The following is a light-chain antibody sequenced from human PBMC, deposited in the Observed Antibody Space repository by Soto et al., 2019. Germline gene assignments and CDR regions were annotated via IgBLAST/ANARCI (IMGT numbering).Light chain of an antibody. J-gene: IGKJ5*01. V-gene: IGKV3-11*01. CDR3: QQRSNWPPAT. CDR2: DAF. Sequence: EIGLTQSPATPSLSPGERATLSCRSSQSVSSYLAWYQQKPGQARRLLIYDAFNRATGIPARFSGSGSGTDFTLTISSLEPEDFAVYYCQQRSNWPPATFGQGNDWRL. CDR1: QSVSSY.